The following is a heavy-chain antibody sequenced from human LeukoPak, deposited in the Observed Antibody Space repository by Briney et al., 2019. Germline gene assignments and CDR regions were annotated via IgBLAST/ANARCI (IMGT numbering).Heavy chain of an antibody. D-gene: IGHD5-18*01. CDR1: GFSSSSPA. V-gene: IGHV3-30*01. Sequence: PGRSLRLSCAPSGFSSSSPAMHWVRQAPGKGLEWVALTPPDESNKHYVESVKGRFIISRDNSKSTLYLQMNSLRAEDTAVYYCARDRGGYSDGYRFDYWGQGTLVTVSS. CDR2: TPPDESNK. CDR3: ARDRGGYSDGYRFDY. J-gene: IGHJ4*02.